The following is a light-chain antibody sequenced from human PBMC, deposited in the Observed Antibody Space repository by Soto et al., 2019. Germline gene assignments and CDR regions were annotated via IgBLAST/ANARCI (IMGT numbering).Light chain of an antibody. CDR1: QSVSSSY. V-gene: IGKV3-15*01. J-gene: IGKJ5*01. CDR2: GAS. Sequence: DIVLTQSPGTLSFSPGERATLSCGASQSVSSSYFAWYQQKPGQAPRLLIYGASTRAAGIPARFSGSGFGTEFTLTISSLQSEDFAVYYCQQYKNWPLFGQGTRLEIK. CDR3: QQYKNWPL.